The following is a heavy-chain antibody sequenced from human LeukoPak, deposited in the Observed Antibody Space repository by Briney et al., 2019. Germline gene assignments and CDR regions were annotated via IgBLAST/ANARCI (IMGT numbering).Heavy chain of an antibody. Sequence: PGGSLRLSCAASGYTFSSYSMNWVRQAPGKGREWVSYISSRSSTIYYADSVKGRFTISRDNAKNSLYLQMNSLRAEDTAVYYCARDGRFEFYYDFWSGYYDYWGQGTLVTVSS. J-gene: IGHJ4*02. CDR3: ARDGRFEFYYDFWSGYYDY. V-gene: IGHV3-48*01. D-gene: IGHD3-3*01. CDR2: ISSRSSTI. CDR1: GYTFSSYS.